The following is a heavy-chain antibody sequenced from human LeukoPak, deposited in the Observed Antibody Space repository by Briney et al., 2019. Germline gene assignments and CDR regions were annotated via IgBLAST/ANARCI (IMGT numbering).Heavy chain of an antibody. J-gene: IGHJ3*02. Sequence: QSGGSLRLSCAASGFTFSSYAMSWVRQAPGKGLEWVSAISGSGGSTYYADSVKGRFTISRDNSKNTLYLQMNSLRAEDTAVYYCAKGGVQHRDAFDIWGQGTMVTVSS. CDR1: GFTFSSYA. D-gene: IGHD3-10*01. CDR2: ISGSGGST. CDR3: AKGGVQHRDAFDI. V-gene: IGHV3-23*01.